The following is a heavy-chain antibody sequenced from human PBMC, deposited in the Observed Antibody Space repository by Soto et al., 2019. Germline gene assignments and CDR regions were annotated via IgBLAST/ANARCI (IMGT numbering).Heavy chain of an antibody. CDR1: GFTVSSNY. D-gene: IGHD6-19*01. CDR3: ARKSSGRFPPTNQYGMDV. Sequence: PGGSLRLSCAASGFTVSSNYMSWVRQAPGKGLEWVSVIYSGGSTYYADSVKGRFTISRDNSKNTLYLQMNSLRAEDTAVYYCARKSSGRFPPTNQYGMDVWGQGTTVTVSS. V-gene: IGHV3-53*01. CDR2: IYSGGST. J-gene: IGHJ6*02.